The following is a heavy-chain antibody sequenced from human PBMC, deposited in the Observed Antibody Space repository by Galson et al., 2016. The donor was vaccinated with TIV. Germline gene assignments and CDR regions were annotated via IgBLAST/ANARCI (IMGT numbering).Heavy chain of an antibody. CDR3: ARAAGRNGATCHATCESFDF. J-gene: IGHJ3*01. D-gene: IGHD3-10*01. Sequence: SLRLSCAASGFTFSNFWMHWVRQVPGKGLVWVSRIKTDGSRTDYVDSVKGRFTISRDNVKNTVYLQMDSLRAEDTAVYYCARAAGRNGATCHATCESFDFWGQGTKVTVSS. V-gene: IGHV3-74*01. CDR1: GFTFSNFW. CDR2: IKTDGSRT.